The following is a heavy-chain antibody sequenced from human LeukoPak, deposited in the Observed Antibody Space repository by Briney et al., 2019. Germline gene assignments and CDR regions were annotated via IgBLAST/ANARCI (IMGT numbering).Heavy chain of an antibody. Sequence: GGSLRLSCAASGFTFSSYGMHWVRQAPGKGLEWVAVIWYDGSNKYYADSVKGRFTISRDNSKNTLYLQMNSLRAEDTAVYHCATEQWLGHYFDYWGQGTLVTVSS. D-gene: IGHD6-19*01. CDR3: ATEQWLGHYFDY. V-gene: IGHV3-33*01. J-gene: IGHJ4*02. CDR1: GFTFSSYG. CDR2: IWYDGSNK.